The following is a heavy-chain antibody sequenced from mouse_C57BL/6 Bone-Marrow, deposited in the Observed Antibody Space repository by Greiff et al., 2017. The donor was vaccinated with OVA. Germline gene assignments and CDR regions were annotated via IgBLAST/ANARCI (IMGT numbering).Heavy chain of an antibody. CDR1: GFNIKDDY. J-gene: IGHJ3*01. V-gene: IGHV14-4*01. D-gene: IGHD1-1*02. CDR3: TTGARDILWCY. Sequence: VQLQQSGAELVRPGASVKLSCTASGFNIKDDYMHWVKQRPEQGLEWIGWIDPENGDTEYASKFQGKATITADTSSNTAYLQLSSLTSEDTAVYYCTTGARDILWCYWGQGTLVTVSA. CDR2: IDPENGDT.